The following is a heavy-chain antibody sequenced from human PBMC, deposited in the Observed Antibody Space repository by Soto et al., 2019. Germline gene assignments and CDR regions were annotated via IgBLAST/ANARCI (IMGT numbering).Heavy chain of an antibody. D-gene: IGHD3-10*01. Sequence: SVKVSCKSSGGTFSSYAISWVRQAPGQGLEWMGGIIPIFGTANYAQKFQGRVTITADESTSTAYMELGRLRSEDTAVYYCGSFLVGGVIALFHDYYLGMDVWGPGTTVTVYS. V-gene: IGHV1-69*13. J-gene: IGHJ6*02. CDR1: GGTFSSYA. CDR3: GSFLVGGVIALFHDYYLGMDV. CDR2: IIPIFGTA.